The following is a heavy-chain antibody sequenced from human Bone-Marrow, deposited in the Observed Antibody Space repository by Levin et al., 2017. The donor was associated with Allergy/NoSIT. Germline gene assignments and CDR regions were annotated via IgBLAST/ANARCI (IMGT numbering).Heavy chain of an antibody. J-gene: IGHJ3*02. CDR3: AKDRTYYYDSTSSMGAFDI. V-gene: IGHV3-23*01. CDR1: GFTFSSYA. D-gene: IGHD3-22*01. Sequence: GESLKISCAASGFTFSSYAMSWVRQAPGKGLEWVSAISGSGGSTYYADSVKGRFTISRDNSKNTLYLQMNSLRAEDTAVYYCAKDRTYYYDSTSSMGAFDIWGQGTMVTVSS. CDR2: ISGSGGST.